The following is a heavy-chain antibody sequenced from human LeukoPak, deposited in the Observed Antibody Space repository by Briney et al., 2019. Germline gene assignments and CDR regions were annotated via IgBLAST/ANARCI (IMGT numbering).Heavy chain of an antibody. CDR2: SSGSGGRT. CDR3: AKSTLIVVVSVFDY. J-gene: IGHJ4*02. V-gene: IGHV3-23*01. D-gene: IGHD3-22*01. Sequence: SSGSGGRTHYADYXXXRXXISRXNSKXTLYLQMNSLRAEDTAVYYCAKSTLIVVVSVFDYWGQGTLVTVSS.